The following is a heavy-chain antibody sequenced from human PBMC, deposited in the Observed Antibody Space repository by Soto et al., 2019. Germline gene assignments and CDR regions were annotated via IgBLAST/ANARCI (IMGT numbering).Heavy chain of an antibody. J-gene: IGHJ4*02. Sequence: SETLSLTCTVSGGSISNYYWSWIRQPPGKGLEWIGYIYFTGSTNYNPSLKSRVTISVDTSKNQFSLKLTSVTAADTAVYYCARHGILTGYLYYFDYWGQGTLVTVSS. CDR2: IYFTGST. CDR3: ARHGILTGYLYYFDY. V-gene: IGHV4-59*08. CDR1: GGSISNYY. D-gene: IGHD3-9*01.